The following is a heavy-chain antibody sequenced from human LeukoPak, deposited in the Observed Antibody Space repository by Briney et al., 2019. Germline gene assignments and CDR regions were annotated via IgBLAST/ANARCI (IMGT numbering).Heavy chain of an antibody. CDR2: IIPIFGTP. J-gene: IGHJ4*02. D-gene: IGHD6-13*01. V-gene: IGHV1-69*13. Sequence: SVKVSCKASGGIFSSYAISWVRQAPGQGLEWMGGIIPIFGTPNYAQKFQGRVTITADESTSTAYMELISLRSEDTAVYYCATDLSGSSWYYFDYWGQGTLVTVSS. CDR3: ATDLSGSSWYYFDY. CDR1: GGIFSSYA.